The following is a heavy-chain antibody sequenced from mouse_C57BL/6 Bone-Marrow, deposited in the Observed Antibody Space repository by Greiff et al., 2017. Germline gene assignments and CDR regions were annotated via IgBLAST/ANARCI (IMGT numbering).Heavy chain of an antibody. CDR3: ARSRCLLLWFAY. V-gene: IGHV1-7*01. Sequence: VQLLQSGAELAKPGASVKLSCTASGFTFTSYWMHWVKQRPGQGLEWIGYINPSSGSTKYNQNLKDKATLTADKSSSTAYMQLSSLTYDDSAVYYCARSRCLLLWFAYWGQGTLVTVSA. CDR1: GFTFTSYW. D-gene: IGHD2-3*01. J-gene: IGHJ3*01. CDR2: INPSSGST.